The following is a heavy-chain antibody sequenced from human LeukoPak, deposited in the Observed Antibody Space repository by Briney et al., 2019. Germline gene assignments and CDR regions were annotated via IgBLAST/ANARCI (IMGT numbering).Heavy chain of an antibody. CDR3: ARGGSYYDSSLPLYYFDY. Sequence: GASVKVSCKASGYTFTGYYMHWVRQAPGQGLEWMGWINPSSGGTNYAQKFQGRVTMTRDTSISTAYMELSRLRSDDTAVYYCARGGSYYDSSLPLYYFDYWGQGTLVTVSS. CDR1: GYTFTGYY. V-gene: IGHV1-2*02. D-gene: IGHD3-22*01. J-gene: IGHJ4*02. CDR2: INPSSGGT.